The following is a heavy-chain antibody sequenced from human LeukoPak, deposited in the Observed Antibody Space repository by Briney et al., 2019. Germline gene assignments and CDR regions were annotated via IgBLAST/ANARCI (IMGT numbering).Heavy chain of an antibody. CDR2: MNHSGST. CDR1: GGSFSGYY. Sequence: SETLSLTCAVYGGSFSGYYWSWIREPPGKGLEWIGEMNHSGSTNYSPSLKSRVTISVDTSKNQFSLKLSSVTAADTAVYYCARGIHYYDFWSGYYPRRDDAFDIWGQGTMVTVSS. CDR3: ARGIHYYDFWSGYYPRRDDAFDI. V-gene: IGHV4-34*01. D-gene: IGHD3-3*01. J-gene: IGHJ3*02.